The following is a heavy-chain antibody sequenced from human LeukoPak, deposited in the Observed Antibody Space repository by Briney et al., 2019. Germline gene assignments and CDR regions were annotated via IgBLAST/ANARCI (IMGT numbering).Heavy chain of an antibody. V-gene: IGHV1-18*01. CDR1: GYTFTSYG. J-gene: IGHJ3*02. Sequence: ASVKVSCKASGYTFTSYGISWVRQAPGQGLEWMGWISAYNGNTNYAQKLQGRVTMTTDTSTSTAYMELRSLRSDDTAVYYCARVDSTYYYDSSGYSWAFDIWGQGTMVTVSS. CDR2: ISAYNGNT. CDR3: ARVDSTYYYDSSGYSWAFDI. D-gene: IGHD3-22*01.